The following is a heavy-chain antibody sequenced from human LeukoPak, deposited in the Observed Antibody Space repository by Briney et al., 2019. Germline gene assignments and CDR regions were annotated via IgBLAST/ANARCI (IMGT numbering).Heavy chain of an antibody. D-gene: IGHD1-26*01. CDR3: ARTAYIGSSNFNY. V-gene: IGHV5-51*01. CDR1: GTSFTNYW. J-gene: IGHJ4*02. CDR2: IYPGDSDT. Sequence: GEALEISCKGSGTSFTNYWIAWGRQMRGKGQEWMGIIYPGDSDTRYSPSFQGQVTISADKSISTAYLQWSSLKASDTAMYYCARTAYIGSSNFNYWGQGTLVTVSS.